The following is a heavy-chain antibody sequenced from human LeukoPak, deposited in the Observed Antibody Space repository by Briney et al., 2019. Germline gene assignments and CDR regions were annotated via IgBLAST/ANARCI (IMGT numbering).Heavy chain of an antibody. D-gene: IGHD5-18*01. V-gene: IGHV4-59*01. Sequence: PSETLSLTCTVSGGSISSYYWSWIRQPPGKGLEWIGYIYCSGSTNYNPSLKSRVTISVDTSKNQFSLKLSSVTAADTAVYYCARVDTAMVSFDYWGQGTLVTVSS. J-gene: IGHJ4*02. CDR1: GGSISSYY. CDR2: IYCSGST. CDR3: ARVDTAMVSFDY.